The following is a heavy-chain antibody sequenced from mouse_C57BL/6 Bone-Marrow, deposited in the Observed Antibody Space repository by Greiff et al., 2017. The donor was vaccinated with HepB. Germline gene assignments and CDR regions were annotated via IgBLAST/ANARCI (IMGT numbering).Heavy chain of an antibody. V-gene: IGHV1-82*01. Sequence: VQLVESGPELVKPGASVKISCKASGYAFSSSWMNWVKQRPGKGLEWIGRIYPGDGDTNYNGKFKGKATLTADKSSSTAYMQLSTLTSDDSAVYFCAKPHYYAMDYWGQGTSVTVSS. CDR1: GYAFSSSW. J-gene: IGHJ4*01. CDR2: IYPGDGDT. CDR3: AKPHYYAMDY.